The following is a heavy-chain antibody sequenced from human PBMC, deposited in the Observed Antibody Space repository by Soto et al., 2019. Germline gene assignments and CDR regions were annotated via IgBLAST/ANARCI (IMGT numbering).Heavy chain of an antibody. J-gene: IGHJ6*04. CDR1: GFTLSGRS. CDR2: IDNAGTDS. D-gene: IGHD3-10*01. Sequence: EVQLVESGGGLVQPGGSLRISCAASGFTLSGRSMHWVRQAPGKGLVWVSGIDNAGTDSTYAYSVKGRFTSSRDNAKNMLYLQMNSLRVEDTAVYYCARGWFGPDVWGKGTTVTVSS. V-gene: IGHV3-74*01. CDR3: ARGWFGPDV.